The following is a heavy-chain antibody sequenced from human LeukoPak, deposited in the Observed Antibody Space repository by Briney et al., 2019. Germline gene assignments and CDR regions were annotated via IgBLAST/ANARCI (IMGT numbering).Heavy chain of an antibody. V-gene: IGHV3-23*01. CDR1: GFTFNSYA. D-gene: IGHD6-19*01. J-gene: IGHJ4*02. CDR3: GKTTTGYSSGRYPGWPVDY. CDR2: IFGSGGSA. Sequence: GGPLRLSCAAPGFTFNSYALYWFRKAPGKGLEGVSGIFGSGGSAHYADSVKGRFTISRDNSKNTVYLQMDSLRVEDTAVYYCGKTTTGYSSGRYPGWPVDYWGQGTLVTVSS.